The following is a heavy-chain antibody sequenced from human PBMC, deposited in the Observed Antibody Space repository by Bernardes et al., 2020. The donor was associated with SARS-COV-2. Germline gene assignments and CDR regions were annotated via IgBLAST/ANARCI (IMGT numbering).Heavy chain of an antibody. CDR2: ILYDGSNK. Sequence: GGSLRLSCAASGFRFSSYVMYWVRQAPGKGLEWVAVILYDGSNKYYADSVKGRFTISRDNSKNTLYLQMDSLRAEDTAVYYCARSSTLGMGYYAMDVWGQGTTVTVSS. J-gene: IGHJ6*02. CDR1: GFRFSSYV. D-gene: IGHD6-19*01. V-gene: IGHV3-30-3*01. CDR3: ARSSTLGMGYYAMDV.